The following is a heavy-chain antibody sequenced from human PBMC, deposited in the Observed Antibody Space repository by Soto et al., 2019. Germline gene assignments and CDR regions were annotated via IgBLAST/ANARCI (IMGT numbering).Heavy chain of an antibody. J-gene: IGHJ4*02. V-gene: IGHV4-59*01. Sequence: SETLSLTCTVSGSSISPYYWSWIRQPPGKGLEWIGYIYYTGTTKYNPSLRGRVTLSLGTSRNQLSLRLSSVTAADTAVYYCTRVGGYYGDYPNFDYWGPGTPVTVSS. CDR2: IYYTGTT. CDR1: GSSISPYY. CDR3: TRVGGYYGDYPNFDY. D-gene: IGHD4-17*01.